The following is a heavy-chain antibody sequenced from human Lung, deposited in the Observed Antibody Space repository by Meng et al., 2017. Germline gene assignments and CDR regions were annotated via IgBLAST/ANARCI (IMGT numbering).Heavy chain of an antibody. CDR1: VLSFSSYA. Sequence: VMLVEAGGAVVQPGGYLKLSCVASVLSFSSYAMSWVRPAPGKGLQWVSAISGSGGSTYYAASLKGRFTISRDNSKKTLYLQMNSLRAEDTAVYYCAKLLVTAILGLDYWGQGTLVTVSS. CDR2: ISGSGGST. V-gene: IGHV3-23*04. J-gene: IGHJ4*02. CDR3: AKLLVTAILGLDY. D-gene: IGHD2-21*02.